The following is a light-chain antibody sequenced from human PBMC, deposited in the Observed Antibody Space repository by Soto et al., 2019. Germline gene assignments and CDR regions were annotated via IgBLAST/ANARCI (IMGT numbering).Light chain of an antibody. CDR1: SGHSSYA. CDR2: LNSDGSH. V-gene: IGLV4-69*01. J-gene: IGLJ3*02. Sequence: QLVLTQSPSASASLGASVKLTCTLSSGHSSYAIAWHQQQPEKGPRYLMKLNSDGSHSKGDGIPDRFSGSSPGAERYLTISSLQPGDEAEYYCQTWGAGIWVFGGGTKLTVL. CDR3: QTWGAGIWV.